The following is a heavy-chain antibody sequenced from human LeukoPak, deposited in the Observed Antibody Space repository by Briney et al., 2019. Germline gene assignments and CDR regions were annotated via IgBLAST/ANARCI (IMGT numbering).Heavy chain of an antibody. Sequence: SVKVSCKASGGTFSSYAISWVRHAPGQGLEWMGGIIPIFGTANYAQKFQGRVTITAEESTSTTYMELSRVRSEDTAVYYCARGRQRVTIFGVVNHYYYYMDVWVRGTTVTVSS. CDR2: IIPIFGTA. CDR1: GGTFSSYA. V-gene: IGHV1-69*13. D-gene: IGHD3-3*01. CDR3: ARGRQRVTIFGVVNHYYYYMDV. J-gene: IGHJ6*03.